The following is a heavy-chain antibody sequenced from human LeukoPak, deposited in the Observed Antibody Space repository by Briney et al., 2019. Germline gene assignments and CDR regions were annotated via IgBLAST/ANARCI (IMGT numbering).Heavy chain of an antibody. CDR3: ARYSSGWYDRGFDP. J-gene: IGHJ5*02. D-gene: IGHD6-19*01. CDR1: GFTFSIYA. V-gene: IGHV3-7*01. CDR2: IKQDGSEK. Sequence: PGGSLRLSCAASGFTFSIYAMSWVRQAPGKGLEWVANIKQDGSEKYYVDSVKGRFTISRDNAKNSLYLQMNSLRAEDTAVYYCARYSSGWYDRGFDPWGQGTLVTVSS.